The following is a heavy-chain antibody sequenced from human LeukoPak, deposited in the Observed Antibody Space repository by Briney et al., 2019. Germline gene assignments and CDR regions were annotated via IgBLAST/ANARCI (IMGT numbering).Heavy chain of an antibody. CDR1: GFTFSSYE. CDR3: SREKLRYFDWLSPDPALLVYFDY. V-gene: IGHV3-48*03. CDR2: ISSSGSTI. J-gene: IGHJ4*02. Sequence: GGSLRLSCAASGFTFSSYEMNWVRQAPGKGLEWVSYISSSGSTIYYADSVKGRFTISRDNAKNSLYLQMNSLKTEDTALYYCSREKLRYFDWLSPDPALLVYFDYWGQGTLVTVSS. D-gene: IGHD3-9*01.